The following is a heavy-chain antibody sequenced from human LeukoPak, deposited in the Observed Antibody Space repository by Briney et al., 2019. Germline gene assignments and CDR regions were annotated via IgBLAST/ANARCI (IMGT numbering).Heavy chain of an antibody. CDR2: INWNGGST. Sequence: PGGSLRLSCAASGFTLDDYGMSWVRQAPGKGLEWVSGINWNGGSTGYADSVKGRFTISRDNAKNSLYLQMNSLRAEDTALYYCARDPKEELLWFGDLRRHGMDVWGQGTTVTVSS. V-gene: IGHV3-20*04. D-gene: IGHD3-10*01. CDR3: ARDPKEELLWFGDLRRHGMDV. J-gene: IGHJ6*02. CDR1: GFTLDDYG.